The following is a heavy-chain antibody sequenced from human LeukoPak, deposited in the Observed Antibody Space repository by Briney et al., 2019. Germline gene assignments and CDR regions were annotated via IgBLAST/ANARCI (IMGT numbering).Heavy chain of an antibody. V-gene: IGHV3-23*01. CDR1: GFTFSSYA. Sequence: GGSLRLSCAASGFTFSSYAMSWVRQAPGKGLEWVSAISGSGGSTYYADSVKGRFTISRDNSRTTLYLQMNSLRADDTAVYYCAKDPASGATNWFDPWGQGTLVTVSS. D-gene: IGHD3-10*01. CDR3: AKDPASGATNWFDP. J-gene: IGHJ5*02. CDR2: ISGSGGST.